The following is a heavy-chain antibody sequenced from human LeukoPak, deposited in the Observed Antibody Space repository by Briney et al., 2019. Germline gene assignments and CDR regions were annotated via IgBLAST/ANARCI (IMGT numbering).Heavy chain of an antibody. CDR3: AKVNLAAADTGWFDP. CDR1: GFTFSIYA. J-gene: IGHJ5*02. CDR2: ISGSGAST. V-gene: IGHV3-23*01. Sequence: PGRSLRLSCAASGFTFSIYAMNWVRQAPGEGLEWVSAISGSGASTYYADSVKGRFTISRDNSKNTLYLQMNSLRAEDTAVYYCAKVNLAAADTGWFDPWGQGTLVTVSS. D-gene: IGHD6-13*01.